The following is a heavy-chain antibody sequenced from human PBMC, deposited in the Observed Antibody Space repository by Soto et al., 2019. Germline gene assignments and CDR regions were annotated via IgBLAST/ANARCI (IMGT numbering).Heavy chain of an antibody. CDR1: GFSISNSSYY. J-gene: IGHJ5*02. V-gene: IGHV4-39*01. CDR3: ARVEHSRSWYWQNWFDH. D-gene: IGHD6-13*01. Sequence: SETLSLTCTVSGFSISNSSYYLVWIRTPPGKGLEWIGSIYYSGSTYYNPSLKSRVTISVDTSKNQFSLKLSSVTAADTAVYYCARVEHSRSWYWQNWFDHCGQGTLFTVA. CDR2: IYYSGST.